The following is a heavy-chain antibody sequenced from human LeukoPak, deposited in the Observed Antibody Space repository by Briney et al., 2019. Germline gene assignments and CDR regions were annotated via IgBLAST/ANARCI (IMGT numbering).Heavy chain of an antibody. V-gene: IGHV1-69*13. CDR1: GGTFSSYA. CDR2: IIPIFGTA. CDR3: ARDRSEYGDSYFDY. D-gene: IGHD4-17*01. J-gene: IGHJ4*02. Sequence: SVKVSCKASGGTFSSYAISWVRQAPGQGLEWVGGIIPIFGTANYAQKFQGRVTITADESTSAAYMELSSLRSEDTAVYYCARDRSEYGDSYFDYWGQGTLVTVSS.